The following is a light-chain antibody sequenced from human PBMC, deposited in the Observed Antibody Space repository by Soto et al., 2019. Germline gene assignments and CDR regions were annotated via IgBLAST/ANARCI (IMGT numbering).Light chain of an antibody. J-gene: IGKJ2*01. CDR1: QSVSSSS. CDR2: AAS. V-gene: IGKV3-20*01. CDR3: QQYVGSPPMYT. Sequence: EIVLTQSPGTLSLSPGERATLSCRASQSVSSSSLAWYQQKPGQAPRLLIYAASNRASGIPGRFSGSGSGTDFTLTISSLEPEDFAVYYCQQYVGSPPMYTFGQGTKLEIK.